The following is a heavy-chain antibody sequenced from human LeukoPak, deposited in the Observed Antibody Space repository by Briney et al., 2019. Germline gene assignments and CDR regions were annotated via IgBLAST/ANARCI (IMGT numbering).Heavy chain of an antibody. CDR3: ARGGGTVFGVIND. J-gene: IGHJ4*02. V-gene: IGHV1-2*02. CDR2: INPNGGGT. CDR1: GYTFTGHY. D-gene: IGHD3-3*01. Sequence: GASVKVSCKASGYTFTGHYIHWVRQAPGQGLEWMRWINPNGGGTNYAQNFQGRVTMTRDTSITTAYMELSRLRSDDTSVYYCARGGGTVFGVINDWGQGTLVTVSS.